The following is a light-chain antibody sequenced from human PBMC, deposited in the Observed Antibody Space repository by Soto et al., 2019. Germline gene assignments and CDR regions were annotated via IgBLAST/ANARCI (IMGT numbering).Light chain of an antibody. J-gene: IGKJ1*01. Sequence: LTQSPGTLSLSPGERATLSCLARQSVSGSYLAWYQQKPGQAPRLLIYCAATRATGIPDRFTGSGSGTDFSLTISRLEPEDFAVYYCQQYVTSPWTFGQGTKVDIK. CDR3: QQYVTSPWT. CDR2: CAA. CDR1: QSVSGSY. V-gene: IGKV3-20*01.